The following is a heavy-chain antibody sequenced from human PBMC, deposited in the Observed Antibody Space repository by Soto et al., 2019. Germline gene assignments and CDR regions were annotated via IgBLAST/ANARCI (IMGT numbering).Heavy chain of an antibody. CDR1: GFTFISYS. V-gene: IGHV3-48*02. J-gene: IGHJ3*01. CDR3: ARDRTRYCISTSRHDAFDV. Sequence: PGGSLRLSCAASGFTFISYSMNWVLQAPGKGLEWVSYISSSSSTIYYADSVKGRFTISRDNAKNSLYLQMDSLRDEDTAVYYCARDRTRYCISTSRHDAFDVWGQGTMVTVSS. D-gene: IGHD2-2*01. CDR2: ISSSSSTI.